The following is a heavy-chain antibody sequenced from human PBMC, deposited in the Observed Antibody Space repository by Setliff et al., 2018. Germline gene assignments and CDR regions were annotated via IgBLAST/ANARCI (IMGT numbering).Heavy chain of an antibody. CDR3: SKRGPYCSGGTCHYYFDY. Sequence: PGGSLRLSCAASGFTFSSYAMSWVRQAPGKGLEWVSAISGSGGSTYYADSVKGRFTISRDNSKNTLFLQNNSLRAEDTALYYCSKRGPYCSGGTCHYYFDYWGQGTLVTVSS. D-gene: IGHD2-15*01. CDR1: GFTFSSYA. V-gene: IGHV3-23*01. CDR2: ISGSGGST. J-gene: IGHJ4*02.